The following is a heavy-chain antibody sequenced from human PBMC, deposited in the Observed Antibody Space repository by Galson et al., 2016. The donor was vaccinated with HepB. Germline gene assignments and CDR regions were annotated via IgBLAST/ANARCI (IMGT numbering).Heavy chain of an antibody. CDR3: AKGTTDLVDD. D-gene: IGHD4-11*01. V-gene: IGHV3-23*01. CDR1: GFAFSVYG. CDR2: ISSSCSTT. Sequence: SLRLSCAASGFAFSVYGMTWVRQAPRKGLEWVPAISSSCSTTDYADSVKGLFTISRDNSKNTLYLQMNSLRAEDTAVYYCAKGTTDLVDDWGQGILVTFSS. J-gene: IGHJ4*02.